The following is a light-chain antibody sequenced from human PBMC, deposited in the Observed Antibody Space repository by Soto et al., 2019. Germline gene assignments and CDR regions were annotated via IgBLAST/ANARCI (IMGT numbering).Light chain of an antibody. CDR1: QSVNSNS. V-gene: IGKV3-20*01. CDR2: GAS. CDR3: QQYDNSPIT. Sequence: EIVSTQSPGTLSLSPGGTATLSCRASQSVNSNSLAWYQQKPGQPPRLVIYGASRRATGIPDRFSGSGSGTDFTLTITRLEPEDFAVYDCQQYDNSPITFGQGTRLEIK. J-gene: IGKJ5*01.